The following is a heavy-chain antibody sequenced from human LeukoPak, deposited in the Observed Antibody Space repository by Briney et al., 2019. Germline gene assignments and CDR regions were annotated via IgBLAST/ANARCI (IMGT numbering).Heavy chain of an antibody. V-gene: IGHV3-30*02. Sequence: RGSLRLSCAASGFTFSSYGMHWVRQAPGKGLEWVAFIRYDGSNKYYADSVKGRFTISRDNSKNTLYLQMNSLRAEDTAVYHCAKDVRFLDDTPDYYMDVWGKGTTVTVSS. CDR1: GFTFSSYG. D-gene: IGHD3-3*01. J-gene: IGHJ6*03. CDR3: AKDVRFLDDTPDYYMDV. CDR2: IRYDGSNK.